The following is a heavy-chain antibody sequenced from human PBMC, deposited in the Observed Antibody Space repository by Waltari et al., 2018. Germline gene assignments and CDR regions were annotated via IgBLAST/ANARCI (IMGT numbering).Heavy chain of an antibody. CDR3: ARDGLWFGELPSFDH. CDR1: GGSISNYF. Sequence: QVQLQESGPGLVKPSETLSLTCTVSGGSISNYFWSWIRQPPGKGLEWIGYVYSTGTTNYNPSLKSRVTISLDKSNNQFSLRLSSVTAADTAVYYCARDGLWFGELPSFDHWGLGTLVTVSS. J-gene: IGHJ4*02. V-gene: IGHV4-59*01. CDR2: VYSTGTT. D-gene: IGHD3-10*01.